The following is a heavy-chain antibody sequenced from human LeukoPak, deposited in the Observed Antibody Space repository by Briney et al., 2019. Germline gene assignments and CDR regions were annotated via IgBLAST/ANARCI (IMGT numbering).Heavy chain of an antibody. CDR3: ARGMVRGITFDY. D-gene: IGHD3-10*01. J-gene: IGHJ4*02. Sequence: SETLSLTCTVSGGSISSSSYCWGWIRQPPGKGLEWIGSIYYSGSTYYNPSLKSRVTISVDTSKNQFSLKLSSVTAADTAVYYCARGMVRGITFDYWGQGTLVTVSS. V-gene: IGHV4-39*07. CDR1: GGSISSSSYC. CDR2: IYYSGST.